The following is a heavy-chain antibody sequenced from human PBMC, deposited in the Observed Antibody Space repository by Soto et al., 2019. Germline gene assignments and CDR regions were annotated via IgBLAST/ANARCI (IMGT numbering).Heavy chain of an antibody. Sequence: QVQLVQSGAEVKRPGASVKVSCEASGYTFTTYDINCVRQASGQGLEWMGCVNPSSGNTVYAQKFHGRVTMTRDPSISTAYMELSSLKSDDTAIYYCARASMYIWNDHWGQGTLVTVSS. J-gene: IGHJ5*02. CDR2: VNPSSGNT. CDR1: GYTFTTYD. V-gene: IGHV1-8*01. D-gene: IGHD1-20*01. CDR3: ARASMYIWNDH.